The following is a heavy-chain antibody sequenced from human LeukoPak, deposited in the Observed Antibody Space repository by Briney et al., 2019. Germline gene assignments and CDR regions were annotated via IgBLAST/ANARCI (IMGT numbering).Heavy chain of an antibody. CDR3: ARSEDSDGAFDI. CDR1: GYSISSSNW. Sequence: SETLSLTCAVSGYSISSSNWWGWIRQPPGKGLEWIGYIYYSGSTYHNPSLKSRVTMSVDTSKNQFSLKLSSVTAVDTAVYYCARSEDSDGAFDIWGQGTMVTVSS. J-gene: IGHJ3*02. D-gene: IGHD1-26*01. CDR2: IYYSGST. V-gene: IGHV4-28*01.